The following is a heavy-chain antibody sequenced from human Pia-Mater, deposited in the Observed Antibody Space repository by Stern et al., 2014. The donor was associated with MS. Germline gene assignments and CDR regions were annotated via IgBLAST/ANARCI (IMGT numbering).Heavy chain of an antibody. J-gene: IGHJ5*02. CDR2: VPSSGST. CDR1: GGSLNSGGYY. CDR3: ARGPLSYGYRWFDP. D-gene: IGHD5-18*01. V-gene: IGHV4-31*03. Sequence: QVQLQESGPGLVKPSQTLSLTCPVSGGSLNSGGYYWSWVRQPPGKGREGIGYVPSSGSTYHNPSLTSRVTISVDTSKNQFSLKLSSVTAADTAVYYCARGPLSYGYRWFDPWGQGTLVTVSS.